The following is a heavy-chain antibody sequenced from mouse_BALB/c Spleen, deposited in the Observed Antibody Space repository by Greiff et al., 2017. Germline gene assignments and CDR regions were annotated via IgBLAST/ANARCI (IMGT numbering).Heavy chain of an antibody. Sequence: VQLKQSGTVLARPGASVKMSCKASGYSFTSYWMHWVKQRPGQGLEWIGAIYPGNSDTSYNQKFKGKAKLTAVTSASTAYMELSSLTNEDSAVYYCTRRRANWAFDYWGQGTTLTVSS. CDR1: GYSFTSYW. V-gene: IGHV1-5*01. J-gene: IGHJ2*01. CDR2: IYPGNSDT. D-gene: IGHD4-1*01. CDR3: TRRRANWAFDY.